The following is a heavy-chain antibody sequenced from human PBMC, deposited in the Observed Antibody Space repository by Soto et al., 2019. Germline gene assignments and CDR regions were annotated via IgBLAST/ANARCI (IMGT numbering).Heavy chain of an antibody. CDR3: ATIRPYYEILTGYFGDYFDY. Sequence: ASVKVSCKVSGYTLTELSMHWVRQAPGKGLAWMGGFDPEDGETLYAQKFQGRVTMTEDTSTDTAYMELSSLRSEDTAVYYCATIRPYYEILTGYFGDYFDYWGQGTLVTVSS. V-gene: IGHV1-24*01. J-gene: IGHJ4*02. CDR2: FDPEDGET. CDR1: GYTLTELS. D-gene: IGHD3-9*01.